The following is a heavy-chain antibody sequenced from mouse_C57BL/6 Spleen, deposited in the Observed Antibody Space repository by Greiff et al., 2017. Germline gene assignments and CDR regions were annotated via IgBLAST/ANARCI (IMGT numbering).Heavy chain of an antibody. V-gene: IGHV5-6*02. CDR2: ISSGGSYT. D-gene: IGHD3-3*01. CDR1: GFTFSSYG. Sequence: EVMLVESGGDLVKPGGSLKLSCAASGFTFSSYGMSWVRQTPDKRLEWVATISSGGSYTYYPDSVKGRFTISRDNAKNTLYLQMSSLKSEDTAMXYCARRGIREYAMDYWGQGTSVTVSS. CDR3: ARRGIREYAMDY. J-gene: IGHJ4*01.